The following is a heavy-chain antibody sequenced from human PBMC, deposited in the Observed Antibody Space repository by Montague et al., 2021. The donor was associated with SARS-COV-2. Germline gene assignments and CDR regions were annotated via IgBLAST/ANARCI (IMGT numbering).Heavy chain of an antibody. CDR2: IYYSGST. Sequence: SETLSLTCTVSGGSISSSSYYWGWIRQPPGKGLEWIGNIYYSGSTYYNPSLKSRVTISADTSKNQFSLKLRSVTAADTAVYYCARHLGDWFNVVVPSWFDPWGQGTLVTVSS. CDR3: ARHLGDWFNVVVPSWFDP. CDR1: GGSISSSSYY. V-gene: IGHV4-39*01. D-gene: IGHD2-2*01. J-gene: IGHJ5*02.